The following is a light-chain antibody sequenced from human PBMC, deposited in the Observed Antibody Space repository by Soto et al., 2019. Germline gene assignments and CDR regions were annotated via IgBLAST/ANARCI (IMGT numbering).Light chain of an antibody. CDR1: SSDVGGYNY. J-gene: IGLJ1*01. Sequence: QSALTQPASVSGSPGQSITISCTGTSSDVGGYNYVSWYQQHPGKAPKLMIYEVSNRPSGVSNRFSGSKSGNTASLTISGLKAEDEADYYCSSYTSSSKVFGTGTQLTVL. V-gene: IGLV2-14*01. CDR3: SSYTSSSKV. CDR2: EVS.